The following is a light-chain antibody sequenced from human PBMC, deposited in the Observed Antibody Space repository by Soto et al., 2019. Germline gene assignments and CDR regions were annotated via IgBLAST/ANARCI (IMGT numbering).Light chain of an antibody. V-gene: IGKV1-5*01. CDR1: ESIRTW. J-gene: IGKJ5*01. CDR2: DAS. Sequence: DIQITQSPSTLSASLGDRVTITCRASESIRTWLAWYQHKPGKAPKFLIYDASSLESGVPSRFSGSGSGTEFTLTISSLQPDDFATYYCQHYNSYPITFGQGTRLEIK. CDR3: QHYNSYPIT.